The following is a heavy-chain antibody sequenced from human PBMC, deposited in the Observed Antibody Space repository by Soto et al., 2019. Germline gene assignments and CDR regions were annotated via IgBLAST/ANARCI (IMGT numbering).Heavy chain of an antibody. D-gene: IGHD2-15*01. Sequence: ASVKVSCKVSGYTLTELSMHWVRQAPGKGLEWMGGFDPEDGETIYAQKFQGRVTMTEDTSTDTAYMELSSLRFEDTAVYYCATTDCSGGSCYSYYFDYWGQGTLVTVSS. CDR3: ATTDCSGGSCYSYYFDY. V-gene: IGHV1-24*01. CDR1: GYTLTELS. J-gene: IGHJ4*02. CDR2: FDPEDGET.